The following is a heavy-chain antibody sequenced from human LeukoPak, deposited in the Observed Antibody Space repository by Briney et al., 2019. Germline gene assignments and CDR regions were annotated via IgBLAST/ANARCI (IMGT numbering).Heavy chain of an antibody. CDR3: AREGRVATID. J-gene: IGHJ4*02. Sequence: SETLSLTCTVSGGSISSYYWSWIRQPPGKGLEWIGYIYYSGSTNYNPSLKSRVTISVDTSKNQFSLKLSSVTAADTAVYYCAREGRVATIDWGQGTLVTVSS. CDR2: IYYSGST. D-gene: IGHD5-12*01. CDR1: GGSISSYY. V-gene: IGHV4-59*12.